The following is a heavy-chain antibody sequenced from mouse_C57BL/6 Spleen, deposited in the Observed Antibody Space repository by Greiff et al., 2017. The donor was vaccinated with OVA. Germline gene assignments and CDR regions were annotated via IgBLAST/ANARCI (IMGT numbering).Heavy chain of an antibody. V-gene: IGHV1-62-2*01. Sequence: QVQLQPSVAALVTPVASLPLSCPASFYPFTEYTIHWVKQRSGQGLEWIGWFYPGSGSIKYNEKFKDKATLTADKSSSTVYMELSRLTSEDSAVYFCARHEDEGPNWGYFDYWGQGTTLTVSS. CDR2: FYPGSGSI. J-gene: IGHJ2*01. CDR3: ARHEDEGPNWGYFDY. CDR1: FYPFTEYT. D-gene: IGHD4-1*01.